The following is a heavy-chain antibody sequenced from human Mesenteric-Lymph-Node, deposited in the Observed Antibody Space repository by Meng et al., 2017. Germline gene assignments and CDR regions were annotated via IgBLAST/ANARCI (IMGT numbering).Heavy chain of an antibody. CDR2: ISAYNGNT. CDR1: GYTFTSYG. D-gene: IGHD3-22*01. CDR3: ARGLCSGGSCYRPYYYDSSGYDWSTYGMDV. V-gene: IGHV1-18*01. J-gene: IGHJ6*02. Sequence: ASVKVSCKASGYTFTSYGISWVRQAPGQGLEWMGWISAYNGNTNYAQKFQGRVTMTRNTSISTAYMELSSLRSEDTAVYYCARGLCSGGSCYRPYYYDSSGYDWSTYGMDVWGQGTTVTVSS.